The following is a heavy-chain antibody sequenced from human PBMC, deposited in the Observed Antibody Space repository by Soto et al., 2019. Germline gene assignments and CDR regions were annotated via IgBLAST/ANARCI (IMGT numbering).Heavy chain of an antibody. CDR2: IYYSGST. Sequence: SETLSLTCTVSGGSISSSSYYWGWIRQPPGKGLEWIGSIYYSGSTYYNPSLKSRVTISVDTSKNQFSLKLSSVTAADTAVYYCARHVRGDGYNLRYYFDYWGQGTLVTVS. J-gene: IGHJ4*02. V-gene: IGHV4-39*01. CDR3: ARHVRGDGYNLRYYFDY. CDR1: GGSISSSSYY. D-gene: IGHD3-10*02.